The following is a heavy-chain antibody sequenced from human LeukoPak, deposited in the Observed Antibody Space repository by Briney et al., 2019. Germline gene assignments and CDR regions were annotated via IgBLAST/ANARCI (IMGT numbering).Heavy chain of an antibody. CDR1: GFTFSSYS. CDR3: AKGSRRYYYGSGSTKDDAFDI. V-gene: IGHV3-21*04. D-gene: IGHD3-10*01. J-gene: IGHJ3*02. Sequence: PGGSLRLSCAASGFTFSSYSMNWVRQAPGKGLEWVSSISSSSSYIYYADSVKGRFTISRDNAKNSLYLQMNSLRAEDMALYYCAKGSRRYYYGSGSTKDDAFDIWGQGTMVTVSS. CDR2: ISSSSSYI.